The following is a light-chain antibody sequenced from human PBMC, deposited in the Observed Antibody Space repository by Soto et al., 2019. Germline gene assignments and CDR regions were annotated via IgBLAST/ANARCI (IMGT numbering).Light chain of an antibody. CDR2: GAS. J-gene: IGKJ1*01. CDR1: QSVTSSY. Sequence: EIVLTKSPGTLYLSPGERATLSCRASQSVTSSYLAWYQQKPGQAPRLLIYGASSKATGVPDRFSGSGSGTDFTLTISSREPEDVAVYYCQQYASSHPRWTVGQGTKGEI. CDR3: QQYASSHPRWT. V-gene: IGKV3-20*01.